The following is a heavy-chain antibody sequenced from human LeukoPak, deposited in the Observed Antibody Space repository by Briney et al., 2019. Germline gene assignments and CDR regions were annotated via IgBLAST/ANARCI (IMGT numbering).Heavy chain of an antibody. J-gene: IGHJ4*02. CDR2: ISYDGSNK. Sequence: GGSLRLSCAASGFTFSSYAMHWVRQAPGKGLEWVAVISYDGSNKYYADSVKGRFTISRDNSKNMLYLQMNSLRAEDTAVYYCARGGYSYGHYFDYWGQGTLVTVSS. V-gene: IGHV3-30-3*01. CDR1: GFTFSSYA. CDR3: ARGGYSYGHYFDY. D-gene: IGHD5-18*01.